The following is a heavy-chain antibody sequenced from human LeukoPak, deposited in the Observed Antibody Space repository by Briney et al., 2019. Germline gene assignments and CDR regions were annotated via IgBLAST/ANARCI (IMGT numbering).Heavy chain of an antibody. D-gene: IGHD5-24*01. CDR1: GFTFSSYW. CDR3: AKVEMSTSPGGIDY. CDR2: IKQDGSEK. V-gene: IGHV3-7*01. Sequence: GGSLRLSCAASGFTFSSYWMSWVRQAPGKGLEWVANIKQDGSEKYYVDSVKGRFTISRDNSKNTLYLQMNSLRLEDTAVYYCAKVEMSTSPGGIDYWGQGTLVTVSS. J-gene: IGHJ4*02.